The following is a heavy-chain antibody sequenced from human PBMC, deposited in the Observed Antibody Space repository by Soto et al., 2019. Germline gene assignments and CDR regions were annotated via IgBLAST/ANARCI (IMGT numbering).Heavy chain of an antibody. V-gene: IGHV2-5*02. CDR3: AHILDIVVVPAAHVRYYFDY. Sequence: SGPTLVNPTQTLTLTCTFSGFSLSTSGVGVGWIRQPPGKALEWLALIYWDDDKRYSPSLKSRLTITKDTSKNQVVLTMTNMNPVDTATYYFAHILDIVVVPAAHVRYYFDYWGQGTLVTVSS. D-gene: IGHD2-2*03. J-gene: IGHJ4*02. CDR1: GFSLSTSGVG. CDR2: IYWDDDK.